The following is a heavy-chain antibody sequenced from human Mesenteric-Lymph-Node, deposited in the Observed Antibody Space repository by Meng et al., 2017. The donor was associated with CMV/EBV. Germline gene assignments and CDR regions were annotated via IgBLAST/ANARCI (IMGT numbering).Heavy chain of an antibody. V-gene: IGHV4-34*01. J-gene: IGHJ6*02. CDR1: GGSISNYY. CDR3: ARDMSGSYYDFWSGYQYYYGMDV. Sequence: SETLSLTCTVSGGSISNYYWSWIRQPPGKGLEWIGEINHSGSTNYNPSLKSRVTISVDTSKNQFSLKLSSVTAADTAVYYCARDMSGSYYDFWSGYQYYYGMDVWGQGTTVTVSS. CDR2: INHSGST. D-gene: IGHD3-3*01.